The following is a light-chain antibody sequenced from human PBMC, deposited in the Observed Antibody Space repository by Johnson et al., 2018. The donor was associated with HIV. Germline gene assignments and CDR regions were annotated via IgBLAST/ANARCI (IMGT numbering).Light chain of an antibody. V-gene: IGLV1-51*02. CDR2: ENN. J-gene: IGLJ1*01. CDR1: SSNIGNNY. Sequence: QSVLTQPPSVSAAPGQKVTISCSGSSSNIGNNYVSWYQQLPGTAPKLLIYENNKRPSGIPDRFSGSKPGTSATLGITGLQTGDESDYYCGTWDSRLRNVFGTGTKVTVL. CDR3: GTWDSRLRNV.